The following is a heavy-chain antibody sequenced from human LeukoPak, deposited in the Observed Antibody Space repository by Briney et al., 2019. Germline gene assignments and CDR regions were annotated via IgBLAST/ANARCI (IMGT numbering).Heavy chain of an antibody. V-gene: IGHV1-2*02. J-gene: IGHJ5*02. CDR2: ISPNSGGT. Sequence: ASVKVSCKTSGYTFTGYYMHWVRQAPGQGLEWMGWISPNSGGTNYAQKSQGRVTMTRDTSISTAYMELSRLRSDDTAVYYCARVGEYQLLYNWFDPWGQGTLVTVSS. CDR3: ARVGEYQLLYNWFDP. D-gene: IGHD2-2*01. CDR1: GYTFTGYY.